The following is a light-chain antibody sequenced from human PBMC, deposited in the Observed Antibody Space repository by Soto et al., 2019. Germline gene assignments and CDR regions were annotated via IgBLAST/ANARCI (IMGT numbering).Light chain of an antibody. Sequence: QSVLTQPASVSGSPGQSITIACTGTSSDVGGYNYVSWYQQHPGKAPKVMIYEVSHRPSGVSDRFSGSKSGNTASLTISGLQAEDEADYYCSSYTTSSTLVVFGGGIKLTVL. CDR3: SSYTTSSTLVV. CDR2: EVS. CDR1: SSDVGGYNY. J-gene: IGLJ2*01. V-gene: IGLV2-14*01.